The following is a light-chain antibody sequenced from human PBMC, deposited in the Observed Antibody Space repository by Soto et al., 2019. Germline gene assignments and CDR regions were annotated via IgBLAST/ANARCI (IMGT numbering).Light chain of an antibody. CDR3: QQYNSYL. CDR2: DAS. CDR1: QSISTW. J-gene: IGKJ2*01. V-gene: IGKV1-5*01. Sequence: DIQMTQSPSTLSASIGDRVTITCRASQSISTWLAWYQQKPGKAPKLLIFDASSLESGVPSRFSGSGSGTESTLTISSLQPDDFATYYCQQYNSYLFGQGTKLEI.